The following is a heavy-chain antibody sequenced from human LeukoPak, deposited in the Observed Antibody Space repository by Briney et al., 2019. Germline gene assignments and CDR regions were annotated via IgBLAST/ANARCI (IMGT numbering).Heavy chain of an antibody. J-gene: IGHJ4*02. V-gene: IGHV3-66*01. D-gene: IGHD4-17*01. CDR2: LYSGGNT. CDR1: GFTVSSNY. CDR3: AKDALTVTTDYFDY. Sequence: GGSLRLSCAVSGFTVSSNYMSWVRQAPGKGLEWVSVLYSGGNTYYADSVKGRFTISRDNVKNTLYLQMNSLRAEDTAVYYCAKDALTVTTDYFDYWGQGTLVTVSS.